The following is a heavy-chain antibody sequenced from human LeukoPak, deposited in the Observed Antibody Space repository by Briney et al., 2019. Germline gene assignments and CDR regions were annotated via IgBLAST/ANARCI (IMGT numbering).Heavy chain of an antibody. Sequence: PGGSLRLSCAASGFTFSSYGMPWVRQAPGKGLEWVAVIWYDGSNKYYADSVKGRFTISRDNSKNTLYLQMNSLRAEDTAVYYCARVGAVQVFDYWGQGTLVTVSS. V-gene: IGHV3-33*01. J-gene: IGHJ4*02. D-gene: IGHD1-26*01. CDR1: GFTFSSYG. CDR2: IWYDGSNK. CDR3: ARVGAVQVFDY.